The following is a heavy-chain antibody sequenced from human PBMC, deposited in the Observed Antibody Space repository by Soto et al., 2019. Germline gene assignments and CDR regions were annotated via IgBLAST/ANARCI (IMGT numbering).Heavy chain of an antibody. CDR2: ISYDGTNK. CDR3: AKDLQSYGDYDYYCYGMDV. CDR1: GFTFSPYG. Sequence: QVQLVDSGGGEVQPGRSLTISCAASGFTFSPYGMHWVRQTPGKGLEWVAVISYDGTNKFYSDSVKGRFTISRDNFKNTLTLQMNSLRADDTAVYSCAKDLQSYGDYDYYCYGMDVWGLGTRVTVSS. D-gene: IGHD4-17*01. V-gene: IGHV3-30*18. J-gene: IGHJ6*02.